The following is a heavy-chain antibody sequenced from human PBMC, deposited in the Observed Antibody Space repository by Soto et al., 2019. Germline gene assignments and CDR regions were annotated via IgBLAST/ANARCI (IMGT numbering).Heavy chain of an antibody. D-gene: IGHD3-9*01. Sequence: QVQLQQWGAGLLKPSETLSLTCAVYGGSFSGYYWSWIRQPPGKGLGWIGEINHSGSTNYNPSLTSRVTKSVDTSKNQSSLKLSSVTAADTAVYYCARGILDYDILTGYYYWGQGTLVTVSS. CDR2: INHSGST. J-gene: IGHJ4*02. CDR3: ARGILDYDILTGYYY. V-gene: IGHV4-34*01. CDR1: GGSFSGYY.